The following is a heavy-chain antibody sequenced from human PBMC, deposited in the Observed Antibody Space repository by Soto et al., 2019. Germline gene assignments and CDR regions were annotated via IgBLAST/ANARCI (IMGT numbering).Heavy chain of an antibody. CDR2: MIGDGTSW. Sequence: EVQLLESGGGLAQAGGSLRLSCAASGFNFRIYAMNWVRQAPGKGLEWVSVMIGDGTSWDYADSVRCRLTISRDNSKNMLYLQMTSLRAEDTAVYYCAKDLRPDGRYDLDYWGQGTLVTVSS. J-gene: IGHJ4*02. D-gene: IGHD1-26*01. CDR1: GFNFRIYA. V-gene: IGHV3-23*01. CDR3: AKDLRPDGRYDLDY.